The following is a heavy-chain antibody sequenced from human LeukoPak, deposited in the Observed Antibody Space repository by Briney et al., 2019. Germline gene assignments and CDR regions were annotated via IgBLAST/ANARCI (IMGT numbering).Heavy chain of an antibody. CDR2: IYYSGST. CDR3: ASTGPSPGQGANWPPGFDY. CDR1: GGSISSSSYY. V-gene: IGHV4-39*07. J-gene: IGHJ4*02. D-gene: IGHD1-14*01. Sequence: MPSETLSLTCTVSGGSISSSSYYWGWIRQPPGKGLEWIGSIYYSGSTYYNPSLKSRVTISVDTSKNQFSLKLSSVTAADTAVYYCASTGPSPGQGANWPPGFDYWGQGTLVTVSS.